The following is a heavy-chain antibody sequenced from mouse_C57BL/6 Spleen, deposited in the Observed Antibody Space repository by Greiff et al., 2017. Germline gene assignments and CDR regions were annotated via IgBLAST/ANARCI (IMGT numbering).Heavy chain of an antibody. Sequence: EVKVVESGGGLVQPKGSLKLSCAASGFSFNTYAMNWVRQAPGKGLEWVARIRSKSNNYATYYADSVKDRFTISRDDSESMLYLQMHNLKTEDTAMYYCVRHGYDDAMDYWGQGTSVTVSS. J-gene: IGHJ4*01. CDR2: IRSKSNNYAT. CDR1: GFSFNTYA. V-gene: IGHV10-1*01. D-gene: IGHD2-2*01. CDR3: VRHGYDDAMDY.